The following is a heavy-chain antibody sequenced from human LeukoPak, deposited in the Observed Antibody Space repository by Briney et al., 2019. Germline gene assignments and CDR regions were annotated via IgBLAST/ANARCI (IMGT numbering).Heavy chain of an antibody. CDR1: GYTFTSYG. CDR3: ARVRYCSSTSCYTKGYYYYMDV. Sequence: GASVKVSCKASGYTFTSYGISWVRQAPGQGLEWMGWISAYNGNTNYAQKLQGRVTMTTDTSTSTAYMELRSLRSDDTAVYYCARVRYCSSTSCYTKGYYYYMDVWGKGTTVTVSS. CDR2: ISAYNGNT. V-gene: IGHV1-18*01. J-gene: IGHJ6*03. D-gene: IGHD2-2*01.